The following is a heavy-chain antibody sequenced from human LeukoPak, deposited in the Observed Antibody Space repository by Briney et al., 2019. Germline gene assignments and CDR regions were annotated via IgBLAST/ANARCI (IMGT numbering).Heavy chain of an antibody. CDR1: GFTFSSYW. D-gene: IGHD3-22*01. CDR2: IKQDGSEK. CDR3: ARRAGDYYDSGGYYFFDY. J-gene: IGHJ4*02. V-gene: IGHV3-7*01. Sequence: GGSLRLSCAASGFTFSSYWMSWVRQAPGKGLEWVANIKQDGSEKYYVDSVKGRFTISRDNAKNSLYLQMNSLRAEDTAVYYCARRAGDYYDSGGYYFFDYWGQGTLVTVSS.